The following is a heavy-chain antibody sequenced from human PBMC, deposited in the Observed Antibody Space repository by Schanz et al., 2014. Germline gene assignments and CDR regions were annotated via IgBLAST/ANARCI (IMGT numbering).Heavy chain of an antibody. J-gene: IGHJ2*01. CDR1: GFTFSTFA. V-gene: IGHV3-21*04. Sequence: EVQLVESGGDLVQPGGSLRLSCSASGFTFSTFAMHWVRQAPGKGLEWISFINTGSNYINYADSVKGRFTISRDNTKNSLFLQLNSLRADDTAVYYCARNRGSGGQNWYFDLWGRGTLXTVSS. D-gene: IGHD1-26*01. CDR3: ARNRGSGGQNWYFDL. CDR2: INTGSNYI.